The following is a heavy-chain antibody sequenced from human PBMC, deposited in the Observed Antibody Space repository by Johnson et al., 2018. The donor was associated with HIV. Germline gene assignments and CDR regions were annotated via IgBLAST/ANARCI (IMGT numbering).Heavy chain of an antibody. CDR1: GFIFSSFA. Sequence: VQLVESGGGVVQPGGSLTLSCAASGFIFSSFALSWVRQAPGKGLEWVSTISDTGSSTYYTDSVKGRFTISRDTSKNTLYLQMSSLRAEDTAVYYCAREGWILDRNDALDSWGQGTMVTVSS. J-gene: IGHJ3*02. CDR3: AREGWILDRNDALDS. V-gene: IGHV3-23*04. D-gene: IGHD3/OR15-3a*01. CDR2: ISDTGSST.